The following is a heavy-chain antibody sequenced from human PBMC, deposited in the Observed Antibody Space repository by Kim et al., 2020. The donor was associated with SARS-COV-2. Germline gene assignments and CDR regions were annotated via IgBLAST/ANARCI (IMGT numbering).Heavy chain of an antibody. V-gene: IGHV3-23*01. J-gene: IGHJ3*02. D-gene: IGHD3-22*01. Sequence: DSVKGRFTISSDNSKNTLYLQMNSLRAEDTAVYYCAKDPTMIVFLGAFDIWGQGTMVTVSS. CDR3: AKDPTMIVFLGAFDI.